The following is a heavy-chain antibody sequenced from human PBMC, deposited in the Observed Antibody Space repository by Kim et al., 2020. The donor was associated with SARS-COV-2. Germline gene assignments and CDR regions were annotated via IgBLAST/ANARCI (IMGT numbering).Heavy chain of an antibody. D-gene: IGHD3-10*01. Sequence: GGSLRHSCAASGFTITNAWMSWVRQAPGKGLEWVGHIKSNTDGGTTHYAAPVKGRFTISRDDSKNTVDLQMNSLKTEDTAVYYCTRHYYNSGSYSVWGQG. J-gene: IGHJ1*01. CDR1: GFTITNAW. V-gene: IGHV3-15*01. CDR3: TRHYYNSGSYSV. CDR2: IKSNTDGGTT.